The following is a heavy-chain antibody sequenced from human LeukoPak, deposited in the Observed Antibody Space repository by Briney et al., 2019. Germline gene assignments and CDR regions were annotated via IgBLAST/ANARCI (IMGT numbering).Heavy chain of an antibody. D-gene: IGHD3-22*01. CDR3: ARGVNGFDY. V-gene: IGHV1-8*01. CDR2: MNPNSGNT. Sequence: ASMKGFCKASGYTFTRFDINWGRQGPGQGPEWIGWMNPNSGNTGYAQKFQGRVTMTRNTSISTAYMELSSLRSEDTAVYYCARGVNGFDYWGQGTLVTVSS. CDR1: GYTFTRFD. J-gene: IGHJ4*02.